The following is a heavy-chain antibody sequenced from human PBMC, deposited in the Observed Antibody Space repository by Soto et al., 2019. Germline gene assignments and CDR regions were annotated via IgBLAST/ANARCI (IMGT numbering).Heavy chain of an antibody. CDR1: GFTFSRYW. V-gene: IGHV3-7*01. Sequence: EVQMVESGGGLVQPGGSLRLSCAASGFTFSRYWMYWVRQAPGKGLEWVANIKEDGSEINDVDSVKGRFTISRDNAKNSLYLQMNSLRVEDTAVYYCASSLLRGQGTLVTVSS. J-gene: IGHJ4*02. CDR3: ASSLL. CDR2: IKEDGSEI.